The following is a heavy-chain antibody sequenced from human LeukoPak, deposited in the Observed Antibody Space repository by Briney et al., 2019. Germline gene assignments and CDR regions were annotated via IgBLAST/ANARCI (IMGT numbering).Heavy chain of an antibody. D-gene: IGHD6-13*01. V-gene: IGHV4-4*07. CDR2: IYSTGST. CDR3: ARQIASACTAGFDF. CDR1: GGSISSYY. J-gene: IGHJ4*02. Sequence: SETLFLTCTVSGGSISSYYWSWIRQPAGKGLEWIGRIYSTGSTNYNPSLKSRVTMSVDTSKNQFSLRLRSVTAADTAVYYCARQIASACTAGFDFWGQGALVTVSS.